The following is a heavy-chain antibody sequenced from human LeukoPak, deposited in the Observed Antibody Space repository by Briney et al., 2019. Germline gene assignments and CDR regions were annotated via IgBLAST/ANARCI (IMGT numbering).Heavy chain of an antibody. Sequence: PGGSLRLSCAASGFTFSSYWMHWVRQAPGKGLVWVSRINSDGSSTSYADSVKGRFTISRDNAKNTLYLQMNSLRAEDTAVYHCARDVRLLGFDYWGQGTLVTVSS. CDR2: INSDGSST. J-gene: IGHJ4*02. CDR1: GFTFSSYW. CDR3: ARDVRLLGFDY. D-gene: IGHD2-15*01. V-gene: IGHV3-74*01.